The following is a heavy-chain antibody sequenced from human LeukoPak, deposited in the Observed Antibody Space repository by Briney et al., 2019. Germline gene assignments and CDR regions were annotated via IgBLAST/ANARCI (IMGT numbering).Heavy chain of an antibody. CDR2: IKQDGSEK. V-gene: IGHV3-7*01. D-gene: IGHD6-13*01. Sequence: GGSLRLSCAASGFTFSSYWMGWVRQAPGKGLEWVANIKQDGSEKYYVDSVKGRFTISRDNAKNSLYLQMNSLRAEDTAVYYCARPAPYSSSWHGADAFDIWGQGTMVTVSS. CDR1: GFTFSSYW. CDR3: ARPAPYSSSWHGADAFDI. J-gene: IGHJ3*02.